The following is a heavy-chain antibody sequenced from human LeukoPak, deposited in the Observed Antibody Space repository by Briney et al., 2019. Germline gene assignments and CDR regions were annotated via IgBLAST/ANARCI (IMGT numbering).Heavy chain of an antibody. Sequence: ASVKVSCKVSGYTFTDYYMHWVQQAPGKGLEWMGWMNPNSGNTGYAQKFQGRVTMTRNTSISTAYMELSSLRSEDTAVYYCARGVDFWSGYYRGPGFDPWGQGTLVTVSS. CDR1: GYTFTDYY. CDR3: ARGVDFWSGYYRGPGFDP. D-gene: IGHD3-3*01. J-gene: IGHJ5*02. CDR2: MNPNSGNT. V-gene: IGHV1-8*02.